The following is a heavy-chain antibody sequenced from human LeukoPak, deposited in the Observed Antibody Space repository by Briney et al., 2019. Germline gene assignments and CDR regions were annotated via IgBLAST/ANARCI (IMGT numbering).Heavy chain of an antibody. CDR1: GYTFTSYD. Sequence: ASVKVSCKASGYTFTSYDINWVRQAPGQGLEWMGIINPSDGSTSYAQRFQGRVTMTRDMSTRTVYMELRSLRSEDTALYYCARSQKDCSSSSCYLFDYWGQGTLVTVSS. J-gene: IGHJ4*02. CDR2: INPSDGST. CDR3: ARSQKDCSSSSCYLFDY. D-gene: IGHD2-15*01. V-gene: IGHV1-46*01.